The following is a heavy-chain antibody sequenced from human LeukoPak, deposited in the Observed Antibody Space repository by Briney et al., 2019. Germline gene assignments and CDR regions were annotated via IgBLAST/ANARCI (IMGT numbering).Heavy chain of an antibody. J-gene: IGHJ6*02. CDR3: AKDAGWELPGYYYYYGMDV. D-gene: IGHD1-26*01. V-gene: IGHV3-9*01. CDR2: ISWNSGSI. Sequence: PTGGSLRLSCAASGFTFDDYAMHWVRQAPGKGLEWVSGISWNSGSIGYADSVKGRFTISRDNAKNSLYLQMNSLRAEDTALYYCAKDAGWELPGYYYYYGMDVWGQGTTVTVS. CDR1: GFTFDDYA.